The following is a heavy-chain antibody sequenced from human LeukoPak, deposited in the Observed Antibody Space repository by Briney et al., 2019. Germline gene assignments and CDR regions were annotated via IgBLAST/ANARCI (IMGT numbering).Heavy chain of an antibody. CDR3: AREYYDSSGYYYMPRNWFDP. V-gene: IGHV1-18*01. CDR2: ISAYNGNT. CDR1: GYTFTSYG. J-gene: IGHJ5*02. Sequence: GASVKVSCKASGYTFTSYGISWVRQAPGQGLEWIGWISAYNGNTNYAQKFQGRVTMTRDTSISTAYMELSRLRSDDTAVYYCAREYYDSSGYYYMPRNWFDPWGQGTLVTVSS. D-gene: IGHD3-22*01.